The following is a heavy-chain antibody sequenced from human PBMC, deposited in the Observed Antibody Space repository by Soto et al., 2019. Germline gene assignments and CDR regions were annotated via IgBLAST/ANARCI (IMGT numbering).Heavy chain of an antibody. CDR3: ANLAEIVVVPAANDAFDI. J-gene: IGHJ3*02. V-gene: IGHV1-69*13. Sequence: ASVKVSCKASGGTFSSYAISWVRQAPGQGLEWMGGIIPIFGTANYAQKFQGRVTITADESTSTAYMELSSLRSEDTAVYYCANLAEIVVVPAANDAFDIWGQGTMVTVAS. D-gene: IGHD2-2*01. CDR1: GGTFSSYA. CDR2: IIPIFGTA.